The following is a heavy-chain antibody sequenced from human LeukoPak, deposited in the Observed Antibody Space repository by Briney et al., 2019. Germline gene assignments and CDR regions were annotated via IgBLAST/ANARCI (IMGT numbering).Heavy chain of an antibody. V-gene: IGHV3-7*01. CDR3: ARVATWMERAFDI. CDR1: GFTFSSYW. CDR2: IKQDGTEK. D-gene: IGHD5-12*01. Sequence: GGSLRLSCVASGFTFSSYWMSWVRQAPGEGLEWVANIKQDGTEKNYVDSVKGRFTISRDNAKNSLYLQMNSLRAEDTAVYYCARVATWMERAFDIWGQGTMVTVSS. J-gene: IGHJ3*02.